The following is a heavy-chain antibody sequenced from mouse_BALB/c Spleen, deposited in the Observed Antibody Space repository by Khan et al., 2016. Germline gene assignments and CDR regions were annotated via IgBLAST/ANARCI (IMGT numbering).Heavy chain of an antibody. CDR3: ARKPYGSTYFDY. D-gene: IGHD1-1*01. V-gene: IGHV2-2*02. CDR2: IWSGGST. Sequence: QVQLKESGPGLVQPSQSLSITCTVSGFSLTSYGVHWVRQSPGKGLEWLGVIWSGGSTDYNAAFISRLSISKDNSKSQVFFKMNSLQATDTAIYYCARKPYGSTYFDYWGQGTTLTVSS. CDR1: GFSLTSYG. J-gene: IGHJ2*01.